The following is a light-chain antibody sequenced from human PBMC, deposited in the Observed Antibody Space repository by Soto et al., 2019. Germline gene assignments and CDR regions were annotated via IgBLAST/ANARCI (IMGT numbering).Light chain of an antibody. V-gene: IGKV3-20*01. CDR1: QSVSNNY. CDR3: QQYKSWPPIT. Sequence: EIVLTQSPGTLSLSPGERATLSCRASQSVSNNYLAWYQQKPGQAPRRLIYGASTRATGIPDRFSGSGSGTDFTLTIGRLEPEDFAVYYCQQYKSWPPITFGQGTRLEIK. J-gene: IGKJ5*01. CDR2: GAS.